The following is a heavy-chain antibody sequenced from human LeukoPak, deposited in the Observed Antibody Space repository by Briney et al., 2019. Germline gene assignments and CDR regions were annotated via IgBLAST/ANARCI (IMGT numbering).Heavy chain of an antibody. CDR2: ISSSSSYI. D-gene: IGHD6-13*01. CDR1: GFTFSSYS. CDR3: ARAHDRIAAAGI. Sequence: GGSLRLSCAASGFTFSSYSMNWVRQAPGKGLEWVSSISSSSSYIYYADSVKGRFTISRDNAKNSLYLQMNSLRAEDTAVYYCARAHDRIAAAGIWGQGTLVTVSS. V-gene: IGHV3-21*01. J-gene: IGHJ4*02.